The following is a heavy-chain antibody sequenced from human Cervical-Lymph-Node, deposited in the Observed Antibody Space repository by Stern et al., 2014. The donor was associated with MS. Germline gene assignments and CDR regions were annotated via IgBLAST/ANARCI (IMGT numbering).Heavy chain of an antibody. D-gene: IGHD3-10*01. CDR2: INPISGDT. CDR3: ARDRRWFGEPG. CDR1: KDTFSAYY. V-gene: IGHV1-2*02. J-gene: IGHJ4*02. Sequence: VQLVESGAEVKKPGASANVSCQASKDTFSAYYMHWVRQAPGQGLEWMGWINPISGDTNYAQKFQDRITLTRDTSSRTAYMELSRLRSDDTAVYYCARDRRWFGEPGWGQGTLVTVSS.